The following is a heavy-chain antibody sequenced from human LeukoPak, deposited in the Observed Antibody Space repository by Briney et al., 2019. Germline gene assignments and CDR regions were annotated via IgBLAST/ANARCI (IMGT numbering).Heavy chain of an antibody. CDR1: GGSISSGGYY. CDR3: ARAGEELPLDY. V-gene: IGHV4-31*03. D-gene: IGHD1-26*01. Sequence: PSETLSLTCTVSGGSISSGGYYWSWIRQHPGKGLEWTGYIYYSGSTYYNPSLKSRVTISVDTSKNQFSLKLSSVTAADTAVYYCARAGEELPLDYWGQGTLVTVSS. CDR2: IYYSGST. J-gene: IGHJ4*02.